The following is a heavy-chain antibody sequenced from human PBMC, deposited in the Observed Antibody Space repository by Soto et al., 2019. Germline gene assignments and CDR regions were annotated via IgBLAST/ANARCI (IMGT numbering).Heavy chain of an antibody. J-gene: IGHJ6*02. D-gene: IGHD3-10*01. Sequence: GASVKVSCKASGYTFTNYYIHWVRQAPGQGLEWMGIINPRGGSTSYAQKFQGRVTMTRATTTSTAYMELSSLRSEDTAVYFCTRGLLWFGELYGNYCGMDVWGQGTKVTVSS. CDR1: GYTFTNYY. V-gene: IGHV1-46*03. CDR2: INPRGGST. CDR3: TRGLLWFGELYGNYCGMDV.